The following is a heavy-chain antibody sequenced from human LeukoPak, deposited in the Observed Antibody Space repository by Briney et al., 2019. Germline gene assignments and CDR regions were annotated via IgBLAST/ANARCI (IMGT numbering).Heavy chain of an antibody. CDR1: GYTFTGYY. CDR2: INPNSGGT. Sequence: ASVNVSCKASGYTFTGYYMHWVRQAPGQGLEWMGWINPNSGGTNYAQKFQGWVTMTRDTSISTAYMELSRLRSDDTAVYYCARVNSGYEPHAFDIWGQGTMVTVSS. V-gene: IGHV1-2*04. J-gene: IGHJ3*02. D-gene: IGHD5-12*01. CDR3: ARVNSGYEPHAFDI.